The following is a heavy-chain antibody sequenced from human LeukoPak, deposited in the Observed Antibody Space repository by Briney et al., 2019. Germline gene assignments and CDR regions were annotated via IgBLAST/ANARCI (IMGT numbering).Heavy chain of an antibody. D-gene: IGHD4-23*01. CDR2: IYYSGTT. CDR3: ATYYRGMGGRGY. J-gene: IGHJ4*02. V-gene: IGHV4-59*11. CDR1: GDSLSGLH. Sequence: SETLSLTCNLSGDSLSGLHLTWIRQPPGKGVEWIGQIYYSGTTHYNPALQSRVTMSLDTSKPHYALKVTSGTAADTALYYCATYYRGMGGRGYWGQGTLVTVSS.